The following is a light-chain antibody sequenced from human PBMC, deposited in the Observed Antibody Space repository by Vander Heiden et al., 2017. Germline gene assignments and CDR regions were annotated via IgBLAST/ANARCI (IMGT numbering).Light chain of an antibody. Sequence: DIVMLNSPLSLPVTPGEPASISCRSSQSLLHSNGYNYLDWYLQKPVQSPQLLIYLGANRASGVPARFSGSGSGTDFTLKISRVEAEDVGVYYCMQALQTRITFGPGTKVDIK. CDR2: LGA. J-gene: IGKJ3*01. CDR3: MQALQTRIT. CDR1: QSLLHSNGYNY. V-gene: IGKV2-28*01.